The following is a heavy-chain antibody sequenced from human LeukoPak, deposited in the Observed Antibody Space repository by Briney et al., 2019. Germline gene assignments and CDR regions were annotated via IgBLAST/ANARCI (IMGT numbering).Heavy chain of an antibody. Sequence: PSETLSLTCTVSGGSISSSSYYWGWIREPPGKGLEWIGSIYYSGSTYYNPSLKSRVTISVDTSKNQFSLKLSSVTAADTAVYYCARRRFSGWLAEDWFDPWGQGTLVTVSS. D-gene: IGHD6-19*01. CDR1: GGSISSSSYY. V-gene: IGHV4-39*01. J-gene: IGHJ5*02. CDR3: ARRRFSGWLAEDWFDP. CDR2: IYYSGST.